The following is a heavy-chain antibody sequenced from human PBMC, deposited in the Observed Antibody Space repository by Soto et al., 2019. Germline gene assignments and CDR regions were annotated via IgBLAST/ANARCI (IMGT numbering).Heavy chain of an antibody. CDR3: ARDPVIVVVISGPPPATGFDL. Sequence: GASVKVSCKASGYTFTSYGISWVRQAPGQGLEWMGWISAYNGNTNYAQKLQGRVTMTTDTSTSTAYMELRSLRSDDTAVYYCARDPVIVVVISGPPPATGFDLWGQGTLVTVSS. CDR2: ISAYNGNT. D-gene: IGHD3-22*01. J-gene: IGHJ5*02. V-gene: IGHV1-18*01. CDR1: GYTFTSYG.